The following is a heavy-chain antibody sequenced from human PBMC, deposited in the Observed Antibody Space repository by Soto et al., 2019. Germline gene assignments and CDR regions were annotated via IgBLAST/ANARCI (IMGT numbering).Heavy chain of an antibody. J-gene: IGHJ5*02. V-gene: IGHV1-18*01. Sequence: ASVKVSCKASGYTFTSYGISWVRQAPGQGLEWMGWISAYNGNTNYAQKLQGRVTMTTDTSTSTAYMELRSLRSDDTAVYYCAREGNYDFWSGYYFSGFDPWGQGTLVTV. D-gene: IGHD3-3*01. CDR2: ISAYNGNT. CDR1: GYTFTSYG. CDR3: AREGNYDFWSGYYFSGFDP.